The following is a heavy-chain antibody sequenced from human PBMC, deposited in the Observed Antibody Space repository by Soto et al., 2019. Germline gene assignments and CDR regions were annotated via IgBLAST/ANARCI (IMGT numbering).Heavy chain of an antibody. Sequence: QVQLVQSGAEVKKPGSSVKVCCKAAGGNFNSFAISWVLHAPGQGMEWMGAIMPVFGTANYAQRFQGRVTITADKSTNTASMELRSLRSEDTAVYYCESPGGYGDYLSYWGQGTLVTVSS. J-gene: IGHJ4*02. CDR1: GGNFNSFA. V-gene: IGHV1-69*06. CDR3: ESPGGYGDYLSY. CDR2: IMPVFGTA. D-gene: IGHD4-17*01.